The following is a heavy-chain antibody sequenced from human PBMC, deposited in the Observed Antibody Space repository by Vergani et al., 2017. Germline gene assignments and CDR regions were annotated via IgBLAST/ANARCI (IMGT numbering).Heavy chain of an antibody. V-gene: IGHV4-30-4*08. D-gene: IGHD5-12*01. CDR2: IAHTGAS. Sequence: QVQLQESGPGVVKPSQTLSLTCSVSGASISSGDSYWSWTRQTPGKGLEWIGYIAHTGASYYNPSLRSRLSISLDTSRNQFSLKLTSVTAEDTAVYFCAREELRFSRTLDSWGQGTQVTVSS. CDR3: AREELRFSRTLDS. CDR1: GASISSGDSY. J-gene: IGHJ4*03.